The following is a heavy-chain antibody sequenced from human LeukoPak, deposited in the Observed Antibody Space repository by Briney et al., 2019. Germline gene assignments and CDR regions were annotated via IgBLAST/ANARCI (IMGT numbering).Heavy chain of an antibody. CDR1: GFTFSSYS. Sequence: GGSLRLSCAASGFTFSSYSMNWVRQAPGKGLEWVSSISSSSSYIYYADSVKGRFTISRDNAKNSLYLQMNSLRAEDTAVYYCARGQNGIAARPPDYWGQGTLVTVSS. CDR3: ARGQNGIAARPPDY. CDR2: ISSSSSYI. D-gene: IGHD6-6*01. J-gene: IGHJ4*02. V-gene: IGHV3-21*01.